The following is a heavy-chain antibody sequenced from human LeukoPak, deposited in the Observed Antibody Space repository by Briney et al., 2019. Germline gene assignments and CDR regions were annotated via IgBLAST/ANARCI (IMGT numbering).Heavy chain of an antibody. CDR1: GGSISSYY. V-gene: IGHV4-4*07. J-gene: IGHJ4*02. CDR3: ARGDCGGDCYSN. Sequence: SDTLSLTCTVSGGSISSYYWSWIRQPAGKGLEWIGRIYTSGTTNYNPSLKSRVTMSVDTSKNQFSLKLSSVTAADTAVYYCARGDCGGDCYSNWGQGTLVTVSS. D-gene: IGHD2-21*02. CDR2: IYTSGTT.